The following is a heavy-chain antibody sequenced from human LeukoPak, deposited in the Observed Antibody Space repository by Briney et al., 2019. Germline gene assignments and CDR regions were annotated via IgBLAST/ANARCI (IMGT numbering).Heavy chain of an antibody. D-gene: IGHD5-12*01. J-gene: IGHJ4*02. Sequence: PSETLSLTCTVSGGSISSSSYYWGWIRQPPGKGLEWIGSIYYSGSTYYNPPLKSRVTISVDTSKNQFSLKLSSVTAADTAVYYCARDLAGTISGWGQGTLVTVSS. V-gene: IGHV4-39*07. CDR2: IYYSGST. CDR1: GGSISSSSYY. CDR3: ARDLAGTISG.